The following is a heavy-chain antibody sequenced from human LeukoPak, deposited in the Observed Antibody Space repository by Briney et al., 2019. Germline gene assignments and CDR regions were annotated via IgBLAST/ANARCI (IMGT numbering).Heavy chain of an antibody. V-gene: IGHV4-4*07. J-gene: IGHJ5*02. CDR3: ARVLAAAGNNWFDP. Sequence: SETLSLTCTVSGGSISSYYWSWIRQPAGKGLEWIGRIYTSGSTNYNPSLKSRVTMSVDTSKNQFSLKLSSVTAADTAMYYCARVLAAAGNNWFDPWGQGTLVTVSS. CDR2: IYTSGST. D-gene: IGHD6-13*01. CDR1: GGSISSYY.